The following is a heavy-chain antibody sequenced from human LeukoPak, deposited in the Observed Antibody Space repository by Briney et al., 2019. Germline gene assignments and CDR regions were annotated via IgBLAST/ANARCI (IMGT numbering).Heavy chain of an antibody. J-gene: IGHJ4*02. CDR3: AKARNYYDSSGYYLNY. Sequence: GRSLRLSCAASGFTFSSYGMHWVRQAPGKGLGWVAVISYDGSNKYYADSVKGRFTISRDNSKNTLYLQMNSLRAEDTAVYYCAKARNYYDSSGYYLNYWGQGTLVTVSS. CDR1: GFTFSSYG. D-gene: IGHD3-22*01. V-gene: IGHV3-30*18. CDR2: ISYDGSNK.